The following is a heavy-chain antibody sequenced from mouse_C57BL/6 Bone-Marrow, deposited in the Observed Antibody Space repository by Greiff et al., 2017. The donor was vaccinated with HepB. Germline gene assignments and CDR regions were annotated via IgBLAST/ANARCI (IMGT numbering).Heavy chain of an antibody. J-gene: IGHJ2*01. V-gene: IGHV1-81*01. CDR3: ARGYYGSRIY. CDR1: GYTFTSYG. CDR2: IYPRSGNT. Sequence: VQVVESGAELARPGASVKLSCKASGYTFTSYGISWVKQRTGQGLEWIGEIYPRSGNTYYNEKFKGKATLTADKSSSTAYMELRSLTSEDSAVYFCARGYYGSRIYWGQGTTLTVSS. D-gene: IGHD1-1*01.